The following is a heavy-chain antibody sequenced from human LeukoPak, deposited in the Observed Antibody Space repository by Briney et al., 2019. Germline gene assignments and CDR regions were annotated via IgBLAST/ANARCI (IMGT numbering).Heavy chain of an antibody. CDR3: ARQGDDFLTAFYT. V-gene: IGHV4-59*01. J-gene: IGHJ4*02. CDR1: GGSITNFY. CDR2: SHNSGST. D-gene: IGHD3-9*01. Sequence: SETLSLTCTVSGGSITNFYWSWIRQAPGKGLEWIGYSHNSGSTDYNPSLKGRVTISVDTSKNQLSLKLSSVTAADTAVYYCARQGDDFLTAFYTWGQGTLVTVSS.